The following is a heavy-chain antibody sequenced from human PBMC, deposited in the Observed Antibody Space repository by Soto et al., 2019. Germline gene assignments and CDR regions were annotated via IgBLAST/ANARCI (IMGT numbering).Heavy chain of an antibody. CDR2: IYYSGST. V-gene: IGHV4-59*08. CDR1: GGSISSYY. Sequence: QVQLQESGPGLVKPSETLSLTCTVSGGSISSYYWSWIRQPPGKGLEWIGYIYYSGSTNYNPSLKSRVTISVDTSKNQFSLKLSSVTAADTAVYYCARHIRGGLWFGGRGYYYYYYMDVWGKGTTVTVSS. CDR3: ARHIRGGLWFGGRGYYYYYYMDV. D-gene: IGHD3-10*01. J-gene: IGHJ6*03.